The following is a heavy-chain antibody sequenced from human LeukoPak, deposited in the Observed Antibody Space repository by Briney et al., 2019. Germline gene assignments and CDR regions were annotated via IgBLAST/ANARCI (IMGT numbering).Heavy chain of an antibody. V-gene: IGHV2-5*08. Sequence: TLSLTCTVSGGSISTYYWSWIRQPPGRALEWLAIIFWHDEKHYSPSLNNRLTITKDTSKNQVVLTMTNMDPVDTATFYCALRFSEALAFDYWGQGSLVTVSS. CDR1: GGSISTYYW. J-gene: IGHJ4*02. CDR2: IFWHDEK. CDR3: ALRFSEALAFDY.